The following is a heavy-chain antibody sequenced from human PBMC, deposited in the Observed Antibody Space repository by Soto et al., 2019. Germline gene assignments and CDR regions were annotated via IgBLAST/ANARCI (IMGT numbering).Heavy chain of an antibody. CDR1: GGSISSSSYY. CDR2: IYYSGST. V-gene: IGHV4-39*01. Sequence: SETLSLTCTVSGGSISSSSYYWGWIRQPPGKGLEWIGSIYYSGSTYYNPSLKSRVTISVDTSKNQFSLKLSSVTAADTAVYYCAIHDGHGASPTFIDYSGQATLVSVSS. J-gene: IGHJ4*02. CDR3: AIHDGHGASPTFIDY. D-gene: IGHD4-17*01.